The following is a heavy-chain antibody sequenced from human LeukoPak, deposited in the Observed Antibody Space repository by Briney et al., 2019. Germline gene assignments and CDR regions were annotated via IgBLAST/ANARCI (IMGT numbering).Heavy chain of an antibody. V-gene: IGHV1-2*02. CDR2: IHPNSGGT. CDR3: ARHPSSSGLYYFDY. Sequence: ASVKVSCKASGYTFTDYYMHWVRQAPGQGLEWMGWIHPNSGGTKYAQKFQGRVTMTRDTSITTAYMELSRLGSDDTAVYYCARHPSSSGLYYFDYWGQGTLVTVSS. D-gene: IGHD6-19*01. J-gene: IGHJ4*02. CDR1: GYTFTDYY.